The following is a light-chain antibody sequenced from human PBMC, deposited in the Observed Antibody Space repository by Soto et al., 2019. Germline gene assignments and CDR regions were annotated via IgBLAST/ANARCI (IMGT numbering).Light chain of an antibody. J-gene: IGKJ3*01. CDR3: QQTYSYPT. V-gene: IGKV1-39*01. CDR2: AAS. CDR1: QSINSY. Sequence: DIQMTQSPSSLSASVGDRVTITCRASQSINSYLNWYQQKPGKAPNLLIYAASTLQSGVPSRFSGSGSGTDFTLTISSLQAEDFATYHCQQTYSYPTFGPGTKVDIK.